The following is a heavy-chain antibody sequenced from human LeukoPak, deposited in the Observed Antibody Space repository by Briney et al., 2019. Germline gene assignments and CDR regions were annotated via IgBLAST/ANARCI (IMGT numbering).Heavy chain of an antibody. CDR3: ARNTYYDFWSGYYGWFDP. CDR1: GGSISSYY. CDR2: IYTSGST. Sequence: SETLSLTCTVSGGSISSYYWSWIRQPAGKGLEWIGRIYTSGSTNYNPSLKSRVTMSVDTSKNQFSLKLSSVTAADTAVYYCARNTYYDFWSGYYGWFDPWGQGTLVTVSS. D-gene: IGHD3-3*01. V-gene: IGHV4-4*07. J-gene: IGHJ5*02.